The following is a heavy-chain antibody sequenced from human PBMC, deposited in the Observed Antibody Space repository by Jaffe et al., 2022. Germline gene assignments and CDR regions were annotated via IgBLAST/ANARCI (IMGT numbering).Heavy chain of an antibody. CDR3: ARDLYGDYFRGWYFDL. J-gene: IGHJ2*01. CDR1: GYTFTSYA. V-gene: IGHV1-3*01. CDR2: INAGNGNT. D-gene: IGHD4-17*01. Sequence: QVQLVQSGAEVKKPGASVKVSCKASGYTFTSYAMHWVRQAPGQRLEWMGWINAGNGNTKYSQKFQGRVTITRDTSASTAYMELSSLRSEDTAVYYCARDLYGDYFRGWYFDLWGRGTLVTVSS.